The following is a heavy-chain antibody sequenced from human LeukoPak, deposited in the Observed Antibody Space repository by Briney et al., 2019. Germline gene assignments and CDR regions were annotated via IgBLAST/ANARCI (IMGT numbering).Heavy chain of an antibody. Sequence: ASVKVSCKASGYRFADYYIQWVRQAPGQGLEWMGWINPNTGGTKYAQKFQGRVTMTSDTSISTVYLELSRLRSDDTAVYYCAREGSSGSYYFYMAVWGKGTTVTISS. J-gene: IGHJ6*03. CDR2: INPNTGGT. CDR1: GYRFADYY. V-gene: IGHV1-2*02. CDR3: AREGSSGSYYFYMAV. D-gene: IGHD6-19*01.